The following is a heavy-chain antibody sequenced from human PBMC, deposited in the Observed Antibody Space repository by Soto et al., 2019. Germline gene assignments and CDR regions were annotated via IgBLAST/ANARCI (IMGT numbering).Heavy chain of an antibody. CDR1: GGTFISYA. CDR3: TRVVGVVTVDAFDI. Sequence: QVQLVQSGAEVKKPGSSVKVCCKASGGTFISYAISWVRQAPGQGLEWMGGIIPIFGTANYAQKFQGRVTITADESTSTAYMELSSLRSEDTAVYYCTRVVGVVTVDAFDIWGQGTMVTVSS. J-gene: IGHJ3*02. V-gene: IGHV1-69*12. CDR2: IIPIFGTA. D-gene: IGHD3-3*01.